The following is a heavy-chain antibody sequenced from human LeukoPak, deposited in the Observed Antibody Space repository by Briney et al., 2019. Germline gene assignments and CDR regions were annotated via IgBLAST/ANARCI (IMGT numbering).Heavy chain of an antibody. J-gene: IGHJ4*02. D-gene: IGHD2-15*01. CDR2: ISAYNGNT. CDR3: ARARVVVVAAKIIDY. Sequence: GASVKVSCKASGYTFTSYGISWVRQAPGQGLEWMGWISAYNGNTNYAQKLQGRVTMTTDTSTSKAYMELRSLISDDTAVYYCARARVVVVAAKIIDYWGQGTLVTVSS. V-gene: IGHV1-18*01. CDR1: GYTFTSYG.